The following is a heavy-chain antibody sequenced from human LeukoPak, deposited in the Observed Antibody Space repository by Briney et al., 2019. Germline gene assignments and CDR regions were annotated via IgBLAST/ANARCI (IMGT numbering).Heavy chain of an antibody. CDR3: ARHKDSGNYYNPVDY. V-gene: IGHV4-39*01. CDR1: GGSISSTTYY. D-gene: IGHD3-10*01. J-gene: IGHJ4*02. CDR2: IYYSGST. Sequence: PSETLSLTCTVSGGSISSTTYYWVWIRQPPGKGLQYIGTIYYSGSTYYNPSLKSRVTVSVDTSQNQFSLKLNSVTAADTAVYFCARHKDSGNYYNPVDYWGQGTLVTVSS.